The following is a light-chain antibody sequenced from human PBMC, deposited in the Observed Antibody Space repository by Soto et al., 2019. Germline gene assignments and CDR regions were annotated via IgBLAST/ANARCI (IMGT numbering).Light chain of an antibody. V-gene: IGKV3-20*01. J-gene: IGKJ2*03. CDR3: QQYSTTSPRYS. CDR1: QTIASDF. Sequence: ERVLTQSPGTLSLSPGERATLFCRASQTIASDFFAWYQQIPGQAPMLLIYNASRRAAGTPDRFRGSGSGADFTLTISSLEPEDSAVYYCQQYSTTSPRYSFGPGTKLDIK. CDR2: NAS.